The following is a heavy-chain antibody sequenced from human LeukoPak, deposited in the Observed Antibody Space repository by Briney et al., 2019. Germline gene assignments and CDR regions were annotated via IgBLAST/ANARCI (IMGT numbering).Heavy chain of an antibody. D-gene: IGHD2-21*02. J-gene: IGHJ4*02. CDR1: GFTFSDYY. CDR2: VSTDGSST. Sequence: PGGSLRLSCVVSGFTFSDYYMHWVRQAPGKGPLWVARVSTDGSSTNYADFAKGRFTISRDNAKNALYLQINSLTPEDTAVYYCARRTIAVVTGDFWGQGTLVTVSS. V-gene: IGHV3-74*01. CDR3: ARRTIAVVTGDF.